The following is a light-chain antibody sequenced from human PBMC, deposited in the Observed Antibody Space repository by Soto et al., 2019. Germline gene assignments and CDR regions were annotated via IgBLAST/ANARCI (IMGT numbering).Light chain of an antibody. J-gene: IGLJ1*01. V-gene: IGLV1-44*01. CDR1: SSNIGSNT. CDR3: AAWDGSLNGRV. CDR2: SNN. Sequence: SVLTQPPSGSGTPGQWVTTSCSGSSSNIGSNTVNWYQHLPGTAPKLLIHSNNQRPSGVPDRFSGSKSGTSASLAISGLQSEDEADYYCAAWDGSLNGRVFGTGTKVTVL.